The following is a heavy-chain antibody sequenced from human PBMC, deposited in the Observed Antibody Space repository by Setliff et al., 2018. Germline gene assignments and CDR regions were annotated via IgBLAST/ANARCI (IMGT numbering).Heavy chain of an antibody. CDR1: GFTFRTFS. J-gene: IGHJ3*02. CDR2: ISPDSIYI. D-gene: IGHD6-25*01. CDR3: ARSPANGGHDAFDI. Sequence: ESLKISCAASGFTFRTFSMHWVRQAPGKGLEWVSSISPDSIYIYYADSVKGRLTISRDNAWDSLYLQMNSLGAEDTAVYYCARSPANGGHDAFDIWGRGTMVTVS. V-gene: IGHV3-21*01.